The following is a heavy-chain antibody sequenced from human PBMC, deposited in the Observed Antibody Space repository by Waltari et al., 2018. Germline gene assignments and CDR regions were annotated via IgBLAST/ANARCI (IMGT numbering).Heavy chain of an antibody. CDR2: ISAYNGNT. V-gene: IGHV1-18*01. D-gene: IGHD1-26*01. Sequence: QVQLVQSGAEVKKPGASVKVSCKASGYTFTSYGISWVRQAPGQGLEWMGWISAYNGNTNYAQKLQGRVTMTTDTSTSTAYMELRSLRSDDTAVYYCARDIPVSGSYTPFAFDIWGQGTMVTVSS. CDR3: ARDIPVSGSYTPFAFDI. J-gene: IGHJ3*02. CDR1: GYTFTSYG.